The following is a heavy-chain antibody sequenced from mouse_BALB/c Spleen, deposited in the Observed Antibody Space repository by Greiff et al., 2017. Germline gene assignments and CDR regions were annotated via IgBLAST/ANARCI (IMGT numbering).Heavy chain of an antibody. CDR1: GFTFSSYA. V-gene: IGHV5-6-5*01. CDR3: AREGTTATFAY. Sequence: DVQLQESGGGLVKPGGSLKLSCAASGFTFSSYAMSWVRQTPEKRLEWVASISSGGSTYYPDSVKGRFTISRDNARNILYLQMSSLRSEDTAMYYCAREGTTATFAYWGQGTLVTVSA. CDR2: ISSGGST. J-gene: IGHJ3*01. D-gene: IGHD1-2*01.